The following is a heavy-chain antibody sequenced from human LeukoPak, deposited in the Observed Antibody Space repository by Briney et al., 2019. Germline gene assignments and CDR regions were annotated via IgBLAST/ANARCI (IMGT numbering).Heavy chain of an antibody. CDR3: ARSFRQGRIQLGLSL. D-gene: IGHD5-18*01. Sequence: PSETLSLTCTVSGGSISSGDYYWSWIRQPPGKGLEWIGEINHSGSTNYNPSLKSRVTISVDTSKNQFSLKLSSVTAADTAVYYCARSFRQGRIQLGLSLWGQGTLVTVSS. J-gene: IGHJ4*02. V-gene: IGHV4-39*07. CDR1: GGSISSGDYY. CDR2: INHSGST.